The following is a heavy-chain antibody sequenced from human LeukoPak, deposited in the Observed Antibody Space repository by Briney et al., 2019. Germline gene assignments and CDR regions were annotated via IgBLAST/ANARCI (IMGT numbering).Heavy chain of an antibody. CDR1: GGSISSGSYY. J-gene: IGHJ3*02. CDR2: IYYSGST. D-gene: IGHD1-26*01. CDR3: ARSVGEWELHAFDI. V-gene: IGHV4-61*01. Sequence: PSQTLSLTCTVSGGSISSGSYYWSWIRQPPGKGLEWIGYIYYSGSTNYNPSLKSRVTISVDTSKNQFSLKLSSVTAADTAVYYCARSVGEWELHAFDIWGQGTMVTVSS.